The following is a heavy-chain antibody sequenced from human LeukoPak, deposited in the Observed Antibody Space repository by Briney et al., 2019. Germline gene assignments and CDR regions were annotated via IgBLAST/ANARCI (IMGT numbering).Heavy chain of an antibody. D-gene: IGHD3-16*01. CDR2: ISTYNGNT. CDR1: GYTFTSYG. V-gene: IGHV1-18*01. CDR3: ARKGGFYYYMDV. J-gene: IGHJ6*03. Sequence: ASVKVSCKASGYTFTSYGISWVRQASGQGPEWMGWISTYNGNTNYAPKLQGRVTMTTDTSTSTAYMELRSLRSDDTAVYYCARKGGFYYYMDVWGKGTTVTISS.